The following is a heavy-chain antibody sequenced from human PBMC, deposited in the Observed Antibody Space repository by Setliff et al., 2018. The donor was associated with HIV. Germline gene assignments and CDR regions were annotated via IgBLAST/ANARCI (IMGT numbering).Heavy chain of an antibody. CDR3: ARCPSPPYCTSTTCYVDYYYMDV. J-gene: IGHJ6*03. V-gene: IGHV4-61*08. CDR2: IYYSGDT. Sequence: SETLSLTCAVSGGSINSDGYYWSWIRQSPGKGLEWIGYIYYSGDTNYNPSLKSRVTMSVDTSKNQFSLKLSSVTAADTAVYYCARCPSPPYCTSTTCYVDYYYMDVWGKGTTVTVSS. CDR1: GGSINSDGYY. D-gene: IGHD2-2*01.